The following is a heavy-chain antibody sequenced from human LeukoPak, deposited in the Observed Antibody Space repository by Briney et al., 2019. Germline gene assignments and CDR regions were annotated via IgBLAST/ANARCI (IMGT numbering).Heavy chain of an antibody. CDR2: ISSSGSTI. V-gene: IGHV3-11*01. J-gene: IGHJ6*02. CDR3: ARAGDSSSWSPFYYYYYGMDV. Sequence: KTGGSLRLSCAASGFTFSDYYMSWIRQAPGKGLEWVSYISSSGSTIYYADSVKGRFTISRDNAKNSLYLQMNSLRAEDTAVYYCARAGDSSSWSPFYYYYYGMDVWGQGTTVTVSS. CDR1: GFTFSDYY. D-gene: IGHD6-13*01.